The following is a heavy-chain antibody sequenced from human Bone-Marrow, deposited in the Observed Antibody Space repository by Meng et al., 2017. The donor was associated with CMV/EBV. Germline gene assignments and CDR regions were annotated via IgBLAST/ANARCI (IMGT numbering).Heavy chain of an antibody. CDR1: GFTFDDYA. CDR2: ISWNSGSI. V-gene: IGHV3-9*01. Sequence: GGSLRLSCAASGFTFDDYAMHWVRQAPGKGLEWVSGISWNSGSIGYADSVKGRFTISRDNAKNSLYLQMNSLRAEDTAVYYCARPYDFWSGYLNGMDVWGQGTTVTVSS. J-gene: IGHJ6*02. D-gene: IGHD3-3*01. CDR3: ARPYDFWSGYLNGMDV.